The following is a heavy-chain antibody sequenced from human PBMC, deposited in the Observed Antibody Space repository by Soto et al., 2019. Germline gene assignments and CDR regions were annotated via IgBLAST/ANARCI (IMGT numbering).Heavy chain of an antibody. CDR3: ARVINWNYYYGMDV. Sequence: ASVKVSCKVSGYTLIDLSMHWVRQALGKGLEWMGGFDPEDGETIYAQKFQGRVTITADKSTNTAYMELSSLRSEDTAVYYCARVINWNYYYGMDVWGQGTTVTVSS. CDR2: FDPEDGET. D-gene: IGHD1-1*01. CDR1: GYTLIDLS. V-gene: IGHV1-24*01. J-gene: IGHJ6*02.